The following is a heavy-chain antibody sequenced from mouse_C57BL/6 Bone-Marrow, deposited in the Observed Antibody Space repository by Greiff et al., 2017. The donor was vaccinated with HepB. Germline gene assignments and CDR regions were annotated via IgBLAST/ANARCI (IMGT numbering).Heavy chain of an antibody. Sequence: LVESGPELARPWASVKISCQAFYTFFRRVHFAIRDTNYWMQWVKQRPGQGLEWIGAIYPGNGDNSYNQKFKSKATSTADKSSCTAYMQLSSLTSEDSSVYYCAITAVNWYFDVWGTGTTVTVSS. CDR1: YTFFRRVH. CDR3: SEDSSVYYCAITAVNWYFDV. V-gene: IGHV1-87*01. CDR2: GQGLEWIG. D-gene: IGHD1-2*01. J-gene: IGHJ1*03.